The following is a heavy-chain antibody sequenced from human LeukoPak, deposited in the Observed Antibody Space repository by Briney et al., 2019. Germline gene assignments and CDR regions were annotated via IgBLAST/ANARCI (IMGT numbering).Heavy chain of an antibody. CDR3: ARDAVARRFDP. J-gene: IGHJ5*02. V-gene: IGHV4-59*01. CDR1: GGSISSYY. D-gene: IGHD5-12*01. Sequence: SETLSLTCTVSGGSISSYYWSWIRQPPGKGLEWIGYIYYSGSTNYNPSLKSRVTISVDTSKNQFSLELSSVTAADTAVYYCARDAVARRFDPWGQGTLVTVSS. CDR2: IYYSGST.